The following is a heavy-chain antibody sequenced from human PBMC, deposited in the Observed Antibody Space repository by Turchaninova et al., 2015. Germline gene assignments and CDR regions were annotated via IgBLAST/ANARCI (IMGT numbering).Heavy chain of an antibody. D-gene: IGHD2-2*01. CDR3: ARGYCSSTSCWYWYFDL. V-gene: IGHV4-39*07. J-gene: IGHJ2*01. CDR1: GGFLSRGRFY. CDR2: IYYSGST. Sequence: QLQLQESGPGLVKPSETLSLPCPVPGGFLSRGRFYWGWSRQPPGEGLVWIGTIYYSGSTYYNPYLKSRVTVSVDTSKNQFSLRLSSVTAADTAVYYCARGYCSSTSCWYWYFDLWGRGTLVTVSS.